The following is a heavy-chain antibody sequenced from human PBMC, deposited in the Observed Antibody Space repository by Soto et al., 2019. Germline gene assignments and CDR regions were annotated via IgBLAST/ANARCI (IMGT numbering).Heavy chain of an antibody. CDR2: IYYSGSI. Sequence: QVQLQESGPGLVKPSETLSLTCTVSGDSISSLYWSWIRQPPGKGLEWIGYIYYSGSINYNPSLMSRVTISVDPPKNQFSLRLSSVTAADTAVYYCAKSLWDTSGWKTDYWGQGTLVTVSS. J-gene: IGHJ4*02. D-gene: IGHD6-19*01. CDR1: GDSISSLY. V-gene: IGHV4-59*01. CDR3: AKSLWDTSGWKTDY.